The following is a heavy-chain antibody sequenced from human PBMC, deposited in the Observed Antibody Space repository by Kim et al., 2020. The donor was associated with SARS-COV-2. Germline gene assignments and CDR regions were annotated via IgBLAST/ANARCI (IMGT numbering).Heavy chain of an antibody. J-gene: IGHJ4*02. V-gene: IGHV3-64*05. D-gene: IGHD3-10*01. CDR1: GFTFSNYA. Sequence: GGSLRLSCSASGFTFSNYAMHWVRQAPGKGLEYVSAISSDGGSTYYADSVKGRFTISRDNSKNMLYVQMSSLRVEDTAIYYCVTINYYNSGGYYEGAPFDFWRQGTLVTLSS. CDR3: VTINYYNSGGYYEGAPFDF. CDR2: ISSDGGST.